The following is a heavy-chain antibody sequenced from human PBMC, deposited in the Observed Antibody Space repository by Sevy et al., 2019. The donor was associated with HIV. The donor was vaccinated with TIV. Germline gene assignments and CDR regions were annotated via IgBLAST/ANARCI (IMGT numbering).Heavy chain of an antibody. D-gene: IGHD3-10*01. Sequence: GGSLRLSCAASGFTFSSFGMHWVRQVPGKGLEWVSFISYDGSDKRYVDSVKGRFTISRDSSKNTLYLQMNSLRGGDTAVYYYAKDGPPYYTSGSYMYYFDYWGQGALVTVSS. CDR3: AKDGPPYYTSGSYMYYFDY. J-gene: IGHJ4*02. CDR1: GFTFSSFG. V-gene: IGHV3-30*18. CDR2: ISYDGSDK.